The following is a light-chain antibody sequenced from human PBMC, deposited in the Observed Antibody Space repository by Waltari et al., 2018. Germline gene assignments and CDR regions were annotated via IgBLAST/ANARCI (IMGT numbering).Light chain of an antibody. CDR3: QHYVRLPVT. Sequence: CRASENISKYLTCDQQKPGHAPSLLIYAASTRATGIPDRFSGSGFGTDFSLTISSLEPEDFAVYYCQHYVRLPVTFGQGTKVEIK. J-gene: IGKJ1*01. CDR1: ENISKY. CDR2: AAS. V-gene: IGKV3-20*01.